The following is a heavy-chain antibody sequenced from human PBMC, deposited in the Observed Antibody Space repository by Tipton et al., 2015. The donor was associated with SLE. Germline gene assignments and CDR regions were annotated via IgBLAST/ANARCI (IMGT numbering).Heavy chain of an antibody. CDR2: INYNGGRT. V-gene: IGHV3-23*01. CDR1: GFTFNDYA. J-gene: IGHJ4*02. Sequence: SLRLSCAASGFTFNDYAMSWVRQAPGKGLEWVSTINYNGGRTPYADSVKGRFTFSRDNSKNTLYLQMNSLRADDTAVYYCAKTKFLASSGRNYFDYWGLGTLVTVSS. CDR3: AKTKFLASSGRNYFDY. D-gene: IGHD6-13*01.